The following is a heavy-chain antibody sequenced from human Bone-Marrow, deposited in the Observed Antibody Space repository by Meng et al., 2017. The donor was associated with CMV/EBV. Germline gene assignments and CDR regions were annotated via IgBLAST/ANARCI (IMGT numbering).Heavy chain of an antibody. CDR3: ARGYYYGSGLDP. D-gene: IGHD3-10*01. J-gene: IGHJ5*02. CDR2: MNPNSGNT. Sequence: SCKASGYTFTSYDINWVRQATGQGLEWMGWMNPNSGNTGYAQKFQGRATMTRNTSISTAYMELSSLRSEDTAVYYCARGYYYGSGLDPWGQGTLVTVSS. CDR1: GYTFTSYD. V-gene: IGHV1-8*01.